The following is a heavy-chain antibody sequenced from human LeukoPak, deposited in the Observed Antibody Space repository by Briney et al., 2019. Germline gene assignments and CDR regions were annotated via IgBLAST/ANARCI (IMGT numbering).Heavy chain of an antibody. Sequence: GGSLRLSCAASGSTFSSYAMSWVRQAPGKGLEWVSAISGSGGSTYYADSVKGRFTISRDNSKNTLYLQMNSLRAEDTAVYYCAKLLAVVVAATRPDYWGQGTLVTVSS. CDR2: ISGSGGST. CDR3: AKLLAVVVAATRPDY. CDR1: GSTFSSYA. V-gene: IGHV3-23*01. D-gene: IGHD2-15*01. J-gene: IGHJ4*02.